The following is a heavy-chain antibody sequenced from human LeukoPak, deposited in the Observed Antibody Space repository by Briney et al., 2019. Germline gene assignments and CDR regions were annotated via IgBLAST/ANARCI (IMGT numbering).Heavy chain of an antibody. J-gene: IGHJ4*02. CDR2: ISRTTGTT. V-gene: IGHV3-23*01. Sequence: GGSLRLSCAASGFAFSDNAMSWVRQAPGKGLEWVSTISRTTGTTYYADSVKRRFTISRDNSKNTVSLQVNSLRAEDTAVYYCAKGSHFANCGQGTLVTVSS. CDR3: AKGSHFAN. CDR1: GFAFSDNA.